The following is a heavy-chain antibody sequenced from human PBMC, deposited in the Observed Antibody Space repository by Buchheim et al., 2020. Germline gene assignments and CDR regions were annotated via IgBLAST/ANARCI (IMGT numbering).Heavy chain of an antibody. CDR3: ATEQRFTIFGVDFDF. D-gene: IGHD3-3*01. J-gene: IGHJ4*02. V-gene: IGHV3-15*07. CDR1: GFVFSNTW. CDR2: IKGKSEGETT. Sequence: EVQLVESGGGLVKPGGSLRLSCAASGFVFSNTWMNWVRQVPGKGLEWVGRIKGKSEGETTEYGAPVKGRFSISRDDSKNMLFLQMDSLKSEDTAVYYCATEQRFTIFGVDFDFWGQGT.